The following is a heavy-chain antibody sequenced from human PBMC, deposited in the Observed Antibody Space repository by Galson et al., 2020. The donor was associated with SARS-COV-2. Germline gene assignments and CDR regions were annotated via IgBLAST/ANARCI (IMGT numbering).Heavy chain of an antibody. CDR1: GGSFSGYY. CDR2: INHSGST. CDR3: ASEEGGYDILTGYSN. Sequence: SQTLSLTCAVYGGSFSGYYWSWIRQPPGKGLEWIGEINHSGSTNYNPSLKSRVTISVDTSKNQFSLKLSSVTAADTAVYYCASEEGGYDILTGYSNWGQGTLVTVSS. D-gene: IGHD3-9*01. J-gene: IGHJ4*02. V-gene: IGHV4-34*01.